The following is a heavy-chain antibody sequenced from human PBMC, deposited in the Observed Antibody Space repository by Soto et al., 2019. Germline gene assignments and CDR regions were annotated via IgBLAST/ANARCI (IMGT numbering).Heavy chain of an antibody. CDR1: GFPFSNYA. CDR2: ISGTTGHA. D-gene: IGHD3-16*01. CDR3: ARAPSEYIWGSYLRDYEY. Sequence: EVQILESGGGLVQPGGSLRLSCAASGFPFSNYAMAWVRQAPGKGLEWVSAISGTTGHAFYADSVEDRFTISRDNSKNTLYLQMDSLRAEDTAVYHCARAPSEYIWGSYLRDYEYWGQGTLVTVSS. J-gene: IGHJ4*02. V-gene: IGHV3-23*01.